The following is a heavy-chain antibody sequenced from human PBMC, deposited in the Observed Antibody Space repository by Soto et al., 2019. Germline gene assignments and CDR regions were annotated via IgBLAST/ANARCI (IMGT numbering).Heavy chain of an antibody. D-gene: IGHD3-3*01. J-gene: IGHJ5*02. Sequence: SETLSLTCTVSGDFITNSLYYWVWIRQPPGKGLEWIGSFYYSGSTHYNPSLKSRVTMSVDTSKNQFSLRLSSVTAADTAIYYCATRITVFGLLIPPFDPWGQGTQVTVSS. V-gene: IGHV4-39*01. CDR2: FYYSGST. CDR1: GDFITNSLYY. CDR3: ATRITVFGLLIPPFDP.